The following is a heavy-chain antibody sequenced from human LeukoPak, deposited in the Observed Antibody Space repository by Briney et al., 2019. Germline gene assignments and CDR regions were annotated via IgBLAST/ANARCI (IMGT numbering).Heavy chain of an antibody. CDR2: IYYSGNT. CDR1: GGSLTSSSSY. J-gene: IGHJ6*02. D-gene: IGHD1-20*01. Sequence: SETLSLTCTVSGGSLTSSSSYWGWIRQPPGQGLEWIGHIYYSGNTYYNPSLKSRVTISVDTSKNQFSLKLSSVTAADTAVYYCARFDLARVTGWGGRRYYYGMDVWGQGTTVTVSS. CDR3: ARFDLARVTGWGGRRYYYGMDV. V-gene: IGHV4-39*01.